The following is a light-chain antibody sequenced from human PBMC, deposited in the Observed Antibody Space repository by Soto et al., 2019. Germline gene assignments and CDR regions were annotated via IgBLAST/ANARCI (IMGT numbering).Light chain of an antibody. Sequence: EIVLTQSPGTLSLSPGERATLSCRASQSINSRYLAWYQQKPGQAPRLLIYGASSRATGIPDRFSGSGSGTDFTRTISRLEPEDFAVYYCQHFGSSPGFTFGPGTKVDIK. CDR3: QHFGSSPGFT. CDR1: QSINSRY. CDR2: GAS. J-gene: IGKJ3*01. V-gene: IGKV3-20*01.